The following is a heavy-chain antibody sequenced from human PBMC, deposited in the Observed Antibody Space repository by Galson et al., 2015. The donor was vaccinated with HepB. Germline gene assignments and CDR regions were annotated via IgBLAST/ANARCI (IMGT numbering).Heavy chain of an antibody. CDR2: IYSGGST. D-gene: IGHD3-10*01. CDR3: ASVSRNYFYHGMDV. Sequence: SLRLSCAASGFIVSSSYMSWVRQAPGKGLEWVSLIYSGGSTYFADSVQGRFTISRGSSKNTLYLQMNSLRAEDTARYYCASVSRNYFYHGMDVWGRGTTVTVSS. CDR1: GFIVSSSY. V-gene: IGHV3-53*01. J-gene: IGHJ6*02.